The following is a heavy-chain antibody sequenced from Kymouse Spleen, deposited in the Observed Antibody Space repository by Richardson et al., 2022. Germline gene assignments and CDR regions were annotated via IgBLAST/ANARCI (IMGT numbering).Heavy chain of an antibody. CDR3: ATMPRIAARHYYGMDV. CDR2: ISGSGGST. Sequence: EVQLVESGGGLVQPGGSLRLSCAASGFTFSSYAMSWVRQAPGKGLEWVSAISGSGGSTYYADSVKGRFTISRDNSKNTLYLQMNSLRAEDTAVYYCATMPRIAARHYYGMDVWGQGTTVTVSS. CDR1: GFTFSSYA. J-gene: IGHJ6*02. V-gene: IGHV3-23*04. D-gene: IGHD6-6*01.